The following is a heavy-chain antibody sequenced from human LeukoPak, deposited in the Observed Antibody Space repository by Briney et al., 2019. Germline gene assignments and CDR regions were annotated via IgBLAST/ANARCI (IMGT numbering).Heavy chain of an antibody. V-gene: IGHV3-21*01. D-gene: IGHD2-15*01. CDR2: ISSSSSYI. CDR1: GFTFSSYS. J-gene: IGHJ4*02. CDR3: ARAGDIVVVVAATPVDY. Sequence: GGSLRLSCAASGFTFSSYSMNWVRQAPGKGLEWVSSISSSSSYIYYADSVKGRFTISRDNAKNSLYLQMNSLRAEDTAVYYCARAGDIVVVVAATPVDYWGQGTLVTVYS.